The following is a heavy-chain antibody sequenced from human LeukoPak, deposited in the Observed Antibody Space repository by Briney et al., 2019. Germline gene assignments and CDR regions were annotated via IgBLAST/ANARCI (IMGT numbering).Heavy chain of an antibody. CDR2: IDLSDSYA. Sequence: GESLKISCKGSGYGFTSYWITWVRQTPGQGLEWMGRIDLSDSYADYSPSFQGHVTISADKSISIAYLQWNSLKASDTAMYFCARHGYYGSATYYFMDYWGQGTLVTVSS. CDR3: ARHGYYGSATYYFMDY. V-gene: IGHV5-10-1*01. CDR1: GYGFTSYW. D-gene: IGHD3-10*01. J-gene: IGHJ4*02.